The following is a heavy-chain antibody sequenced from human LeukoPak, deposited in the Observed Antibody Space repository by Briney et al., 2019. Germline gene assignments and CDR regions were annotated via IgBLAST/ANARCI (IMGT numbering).Heavy chain of an antibody. Sequence: PGGSLRLSCAASGFTFSSYWMSWVRQAPGKGLEWVANIKQDGSEKYYVDSVKGRFTISRDNAKNSLYLQMNSLRAEDTAVYYCARDRPSSGWSKPFCYFDYWGQGTLVTVSS. CDR1: GFTFSSYW. J-gene: IGHJ4*02. V-gene: IGHV3-7*01. CDR2: IKQDGSEK. D-gene: IGHD6-19*01. CDR3: ARDRPSSGWSKPFCYFDY.